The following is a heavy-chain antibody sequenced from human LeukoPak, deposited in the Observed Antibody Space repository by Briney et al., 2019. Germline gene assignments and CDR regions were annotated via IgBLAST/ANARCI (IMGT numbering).Heavy chain of an antibody. D-gene: IGHD3-10*01. CDR3: ARNPYYNGSYWFDP. V-gene: IGHV3-7*01. CDR1: GFTFSSYW. J-gene: IGHJ5*02. CDR2: IKEDGSEK. Sequence: PGGSLRLSCAASGFTFSSYWMSWVRQAPGKGLEWVANIKEDGSEKYYVDSVKGRFTISRDNAKNSLYLEMNSLRAEDTAVYYSARNPYYNGSYWFDPWGQGTLVTVSS.